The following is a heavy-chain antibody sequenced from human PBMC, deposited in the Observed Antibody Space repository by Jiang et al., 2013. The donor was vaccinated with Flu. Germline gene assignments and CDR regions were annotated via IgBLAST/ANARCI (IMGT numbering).Heavy chain of an antibody. Sequence: SQTLSLTCAISGDSVSSDSVAWNWIRQSPSRGLGWLGRTFFRSNWYNDYAVSVKSRVTIKPDTSKNQFSLQLNSVTPEDTAVYFCARTPTNYYGSGSYLHYYHGMDVWGQGTTVTVSS. D-gene: IGHD3-10*01. CDR1: GDSVSSDSVA. V-gene: IGHV6-1*01. CDR2: TFFRSNWYN. CDR3: ARTPTNYYGSGSYLHYYHGMDV. J-gene: IGHJ6*02.